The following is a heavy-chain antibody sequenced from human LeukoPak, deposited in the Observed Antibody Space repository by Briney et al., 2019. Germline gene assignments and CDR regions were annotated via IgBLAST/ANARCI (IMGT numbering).Heavy chain of an antibody. CDR2: VSGADGTT. CDR1: GFTFSAYG. V-gene: IGHV3-23*01. CDR3: AKHWSYCSTTSCFFNYYYYYMDV. D-gene: IGHD2-2*01. J-gene: IGHJ6*03. Sequence: GGSLRLSCAASGFTFSAYGMSWVRQSPRKGLEWVSGVSGADGTTYYADSVKGRFTISRDNSKSTLYLQMNNLRAEDTAVYYCAKHWSYCSTTSCFFNYYYYYMDVWGKGPRSPSP.